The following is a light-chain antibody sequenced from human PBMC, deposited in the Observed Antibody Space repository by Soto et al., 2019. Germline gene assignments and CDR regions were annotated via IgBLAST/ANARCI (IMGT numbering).Light chain of an antibody. CDR3: QQRGNWPLT. CDR2: DAS. J-gene: IGKJ4*01. V-gene: IGKV3-11*01. CDR1: QSVSTY. Sequence: EIVLTQSPATLSLSPGERATLSCRASQSVSTYLAWYQQKPGQAPRLLISDASNRATGIPARFSGSGYGTDFTLTISSLEPEDFAVYYCQQRGNWPLTFGGGTKVDIK.